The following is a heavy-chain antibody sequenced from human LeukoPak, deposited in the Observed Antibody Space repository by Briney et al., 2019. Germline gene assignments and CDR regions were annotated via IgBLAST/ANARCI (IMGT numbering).Heavy chain of an antibody. J-gene: IGHJ4*02. CDR3: ARDSSDY. CDR2: ISYDGSKK. Sequence: PGGSLRLSCAASGFTFSSYAMSWVRQAPGKGLEWVAVISYDGSKKADSVKGRFTISRDNSKNTLYLQMTSLRAEDTAVYYCARDSSDYWGQGTLVTVSS. V-gene: IGHV3-30-3*01. CDR1: GFTFSSYA.